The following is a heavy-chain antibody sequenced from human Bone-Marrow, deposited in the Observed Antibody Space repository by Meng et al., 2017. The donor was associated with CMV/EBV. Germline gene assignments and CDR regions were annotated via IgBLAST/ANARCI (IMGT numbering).Heavy chain of an antibody. CDR3: AKDTYYDILTGYIDY. CDR2: ISWNSGSI. Sequence: SLKISCAASGFTFDDYAMHWVRQAPGKGLEWVSGISWNSGSIDYADSVKGRFTISRDNAKNSLYLQMNSLRAEDTAFYYCAKDTYYDILTGYIDYWGQGTLVTVSS. D-gene: IGHD3-9*01. CDR1: GFTFDDYA. J-gene: IGHJ4*02. V-gene: IGHV3-9*01.